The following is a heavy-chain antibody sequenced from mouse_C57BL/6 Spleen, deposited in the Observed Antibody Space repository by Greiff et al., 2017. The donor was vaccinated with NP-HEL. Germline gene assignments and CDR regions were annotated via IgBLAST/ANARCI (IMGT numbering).Heavy chain of an antibody. V-gene: IGHV14-3*01. Sequence: EVKLMESVAELVRPGASVKLSCTASGFTIKNTYMHWVKQRPEQGLEWIGRINPASGTTKYAPKFQGKATITADTASNTAYLQLSSLTSEDTAIYYCARGSHMDYWGQGTSVTVSS. J-gene: IGHJ4*01. CDR2: INPASGTT. CDR1: GFTIKNTY. CDR3: ARGSHMDY.